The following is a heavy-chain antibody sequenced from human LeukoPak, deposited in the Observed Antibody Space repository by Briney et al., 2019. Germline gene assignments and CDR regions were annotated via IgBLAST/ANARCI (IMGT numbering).Heavy chain of an antibody. D-gene: IGHD6-6*01. Sequence: SETLSLTCTVSGGSISSGDYYWSWIRQPPGKGLEWIGEINHSGSTNYNPSLKSRVTISVDTSKNQFSLKLSSVTAADTAVYYCARTNRIAARPKSRRWFDPWGQGTLVTVSS. CDR3: ARTNRIAARPKSRRWFDP. CDR1: GGSISSGDYY. J-gene: IGHJ5*02. V-gene: IGHV4-39*07. CDR2: INHSGST.